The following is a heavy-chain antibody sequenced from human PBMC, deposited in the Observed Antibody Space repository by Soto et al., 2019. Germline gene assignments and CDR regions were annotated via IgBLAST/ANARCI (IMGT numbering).Heavy chain of an antibody. Sequence: GGSLRLSCAASGFTFSTHGMHWVRQAPGKGLEWVAVIWYDGSNKYYADSVKGRFTISRDNSKNTLYLQMNSLRAEDTAVYYCAKERSYSSAPFDYWGQGTLVTVSS. CDR1: GFTFSTHG. J-gene: IGHJ4*02. D-gene: IGHD6-19*01. V-gene: IGHV3-33*03. CDR3: AKERSYSSAPFDY. CDR2: IWYDGSNK.